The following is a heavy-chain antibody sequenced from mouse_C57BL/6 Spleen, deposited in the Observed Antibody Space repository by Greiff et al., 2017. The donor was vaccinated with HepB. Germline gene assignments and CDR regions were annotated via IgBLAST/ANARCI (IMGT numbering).Heavy chain of an antibody. D-gene: IGHD2-1*01. CDR3: ASYGNYVWVAY. CDR2: INPNNGGT. J-gene: IGHJ3*01. CDR1: GYTFTDYN. Sequence: VQLQQSGPELVKPGASVKMSCKASGYTFTDYNMHWVKQSHGKSLEWIGYINPNNGGTSYNQKFKGKATLTVNKTSSTAYIELRSLTAEDSAVYYCASYGNYVWVAYWGQGTLVTVSA. V-gene: IGHV1-22*01.